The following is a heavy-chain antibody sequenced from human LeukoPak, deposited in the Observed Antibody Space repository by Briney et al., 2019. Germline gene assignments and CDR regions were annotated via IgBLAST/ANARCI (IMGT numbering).Heavy chain of an antibody. CDR1: DGSINSYY. CDR2: IYYNGNT. J-gene: IGHJ6*02. D-gene: IGHD1-26*01. Sequence: KPSETLSITCSVSDGSINSYYWIWIRRPPGKGLEWIGYIYYNGNTNYSPSLKSRVTMSVDTSKNLFSLKVSSVTAADTAVYYCVRGRSNYYGMDVWGQGTTVTVSS. V-gene: IGHV4-59*01. CDR3: VRGRSNYYGMDV.